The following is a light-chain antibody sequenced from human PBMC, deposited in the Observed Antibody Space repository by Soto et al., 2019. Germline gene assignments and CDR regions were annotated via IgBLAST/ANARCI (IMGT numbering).Light chain of an antibody. Sequence: QSALAQPASVSGSPGQSIIISCTGTSSDVGGYNFVSWYQHHPGKAPKLMIYDVSNRPSGVSNRFSGSKSGNTASLTISGLQAEDEADYFCSSYTSSITSYVFGSGTKVTVL. J-gene: IGLJ1*01. V-gene: IGLV2-14*03. CDR1: SSDVGGYNF. CDR2: DVS. CDR3: SSYTSSITSYV.